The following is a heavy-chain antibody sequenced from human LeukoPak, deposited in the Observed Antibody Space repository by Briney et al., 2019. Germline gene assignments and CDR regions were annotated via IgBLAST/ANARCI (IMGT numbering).Heavy chain of an antibody. CDR2: IIPIFGTA. Sequence: SVKVSCKASGGTFSSYAISWVRQAPGQGLEWMGGIIPIFGTANYAQKFQGRVTITTDESTSTAYMELSSLRSEDTAVYYCARENFQRYSSSWYYFDYWGQGTLVTVSS. CDR1: GGTFSSYA. J-gene: IGHJ4*02. V-gene: IGHV1-69*05. D-gene: IGHD6-13*01. CDR3: ARENFQRYSSSWYYFDY.